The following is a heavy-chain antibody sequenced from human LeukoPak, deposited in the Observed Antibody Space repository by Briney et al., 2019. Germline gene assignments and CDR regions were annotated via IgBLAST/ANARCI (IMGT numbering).Heavy chain of an antibody. CDR2: ISSSGTTM. V-gene: IGHV3-48*04. J-gene: IGHJ2*01. CDR3: ARDLGGWYFDL. D-gene: IGHD7-27*01. Sequence: PGGSLRLSCTASGFPLSNFWMNWVRQAPGKGLEWVSHISSSGTTMDYGDSVRGRVTISRDNAKNSLYLQINSLRADDTAFYYCARDLGGWYFDLWGRGTLVIVSS. CDR1: GFPLSNFW.